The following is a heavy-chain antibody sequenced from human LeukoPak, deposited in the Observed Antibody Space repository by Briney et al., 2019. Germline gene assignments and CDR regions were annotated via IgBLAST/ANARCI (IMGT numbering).Heavy chain of an antibody. J-gene: IGHJ6*03. CDR3: AKDYSGSYPYYYYYYYMDV. Sequence: PGGSLRLSCAASGFTFSSYEMNWVRQAPGKGLEWVAFIRYDGSNKYYADSVKSRSTISRDNSKNTLYLQMNSLRAEDTAVYYCAKDYSGSYPYYYYYYYMDVWGKGTTVTISS. D-gene: IGHD1-26*01. CDR2: IRYDGSNK. CDR1: GFTFSSYE. V-gene: IGHV3-30*02.